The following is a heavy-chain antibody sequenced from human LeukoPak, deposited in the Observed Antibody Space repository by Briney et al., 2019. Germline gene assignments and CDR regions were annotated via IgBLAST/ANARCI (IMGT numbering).Heavy chain of an antibody. CDR2: INPNSGGT. CDR1: GYTFTAYY. V-gene: IGHV1-2*02. J-gene: IGHJ2*01. D-gene: IGHD6-13*01. Sequence: ASVKVSCKASGYTFTAYYMHWVRQAPGQGLEWMGWINPNSGGTNYAQKFQGRVTMTRDTSISTAYMELSRLRSDDTAVYYCARRAVFIAATTAGYFDLWGRGTLVTVSS. CDR3: ARRAVFIAATTAGYFDL.